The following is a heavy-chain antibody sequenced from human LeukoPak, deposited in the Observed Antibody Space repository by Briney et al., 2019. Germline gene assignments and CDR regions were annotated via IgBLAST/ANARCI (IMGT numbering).Heavy chain of an antibody. Sequence: GRSLRLSCAASGFTFSSYGMHWVRQAPGQGLEWVGFIRSRSYGGTTEYAASVKGRFIISRDGSKSIAYLHMNSLETEDTAVYYCGRGPIYLWFYDGMDVWGQGTTVIVSS. J-gene: IGHJ6*02. D-gene: IGHD5-18*01. CDR2: IRSRSYGGTT. CDR3: GRGPIYLWFYDGMDV. CDR1: GFTFSSYG. V-gene: IGHV3-49*04.